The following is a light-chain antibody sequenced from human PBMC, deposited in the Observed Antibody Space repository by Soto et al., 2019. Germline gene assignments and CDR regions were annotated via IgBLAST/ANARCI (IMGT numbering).Light chain of an antibody. Sequence: HSVLTQPPSVSWAPAQRVTISCTGSSSNIGAGYDVHWYQQLPGTAPKLLIYGNSNRPSGVPDRFSGSKSGTSASLAITGLQAEDEADYYCQSYDSSLSGYVFGTGTKVTVL. J-gene: IGLJ1*01. V-gene: IGLV1-40*01. CDR3: QSYDSSLSGYV. CDR1: SSNIGAGYD. CDR2: GNS.